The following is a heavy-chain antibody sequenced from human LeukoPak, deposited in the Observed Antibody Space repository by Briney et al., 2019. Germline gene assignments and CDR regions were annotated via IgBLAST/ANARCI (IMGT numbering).Heavy chain of an antibody. CDR3: SRQVVGNDY. CDR2: INHSXXX. D-gene: IGHD3-22*01. CDR1: GESSFSSYY. Sequence: PSETLSLTCAVYGESSFSSYYXXWXXXXXXXALEXIGEINHSXXXNXXPSLKXRVXXXIDTSKNQFSLRLNSVTAADTAVYYCSRQVVGNDYWGQGTLVTVSS. V-gene: IGHV4-34*01. J-gene: IGHJ4*02.